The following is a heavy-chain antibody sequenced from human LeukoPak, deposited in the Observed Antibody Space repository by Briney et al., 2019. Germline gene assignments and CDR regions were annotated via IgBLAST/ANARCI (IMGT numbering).Heavy chain of an antibody. J-gene: IGHJ6*04. CDR1: GFTFSSYE. Sequence: HPGGSLILSCAASGFTFSSYEMNWVRQAPGKGLEWVSYISSSGSTIYYADSVKGRFTISRDNAKNSLYLQMNSLRAEDTAVYYCAELGITMIGGVWGKGTTVTISS. V-gene: IGHV3-48*03. CDR3: AELGITMIGGV. CDR2: ISSSGSTI. D-gene: IGHD3-10*02.